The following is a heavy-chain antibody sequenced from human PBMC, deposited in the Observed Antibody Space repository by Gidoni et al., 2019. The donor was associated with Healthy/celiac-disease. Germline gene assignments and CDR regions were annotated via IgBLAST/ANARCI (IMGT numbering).Heavy chain of an antibody. CDR3: ARDKTPPRGFLEWLLGGDAFDI. Sequence: QVQLVQSGAEVKKPGSSVTVSCPASGVTLSCHAISWVRQARGQGLEWMGGIIPIFGTANYAQKVQGRVTMTTDESTSTAYMELGRLRSEDTAVYYCARDKTPPRGFLEWLLGGDAFDIWGQGTRVTVSS. CDR2: IIPIFGTA. D-gene: IGHD3-3*01. CDR1: GVTLSCHA. V-gene: IGHV1-69*01. J-gene: IGHJ3*02.